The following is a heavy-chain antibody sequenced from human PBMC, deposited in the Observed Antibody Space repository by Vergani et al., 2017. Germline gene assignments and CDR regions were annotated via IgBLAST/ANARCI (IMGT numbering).Heavy chain of an antibody. CDR3: ARRCSSTSCYDY. CDR1: GYSISSGYY. D-gene: IGHD2-2*01. CDR2: IYHSGST. Sequence: QVQLQESGPGLVKPSETLSLTCAVSGYSISSGYYWGWIRQPPGKGLEWIGSIYHSGSTYYNPSLKSRVTISVDTSKNQFSLKLSSVTAADTAVYYCARRCSSTSCYDYWGQGTLVTGSS. J-gene: IGHJ4*02. V-gene: IGHV4-38-2*01.